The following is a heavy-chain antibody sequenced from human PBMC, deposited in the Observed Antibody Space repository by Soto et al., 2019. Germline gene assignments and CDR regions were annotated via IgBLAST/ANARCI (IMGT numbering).Heavy chain of an antibody. CDR1: GFTFSRYG. V-gene: IGHV3-21*02. J-gene: IGHJ5*01. CDR2: ISSSTSYV. CDR3: ARDPSEGRVGNWFES. D-gene: IGHD2-2*01. Sequence: EVQLVESGGGLVKPGGFLRLYCAASGFTFSRYGMTWLRQAPGKGLEWVASISSSTSYVYYADSVKGRFSTSRDNAKNILYLEMYGLRTEDTAVYYCARDPSEGRVGNWFESWGQGTLVTVSS.